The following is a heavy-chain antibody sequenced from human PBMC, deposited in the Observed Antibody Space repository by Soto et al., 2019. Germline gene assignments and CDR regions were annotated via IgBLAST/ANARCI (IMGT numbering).Heavy chain of an antibody. J-gene: IGHJ4*02. D-gene: IGHD5-18*01. CDR2: ISGSGGST. CDR3: AKLQAYSYGRGAYVDY. Sequence: EVQLLESGGGLVQPGGSLRLSCAASGFTFSSYAMSWVRQAPGKGLEWVSAISGSGGSTDYVDSVKGRFTISRDNSKNTMDLQRNSLRAEDTAVDYCAKLQAYSYGRGAYVDYWGQGTLVTVSS. CDR1: GFTFSSYA. V-gene: IGHV3-23*01.